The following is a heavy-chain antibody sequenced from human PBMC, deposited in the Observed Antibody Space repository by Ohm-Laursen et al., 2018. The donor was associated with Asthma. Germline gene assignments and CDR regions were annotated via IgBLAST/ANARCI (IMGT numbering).Heavy chain of an antibody. V-gene: IGHV3-23*01. CDR2: IIGSGADT. J-gene: IGHJ4*02. Sequence: SLRLSCTASGFTFSSYAMSWVRQAPGKGLECVSAIIGSGADTYYADSVKGRFTISRDNSKNTLYLQMNNLRAEDTAVYYCAKGSSGWYEIDYWGQGTLVTVSS. D-gene: IGHD6-19*01. CDR3: AKGSSGWYEIDY. CDR1: GFTFSSYA.